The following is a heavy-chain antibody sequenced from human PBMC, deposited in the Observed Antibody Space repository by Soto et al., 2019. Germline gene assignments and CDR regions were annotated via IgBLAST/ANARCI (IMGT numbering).Heavy chain of an antibody. CDR3: ARPLADCGGDCYHAFDI. CDR2: IIPIFGTA. Sequence: QVQLVQSGAEVKKPGSSVKVSCKASGGTFSSYAISWVRQAPGQGLEWMGGIIPIFGTANYAQKFQGRVTITADESTSTAYMELGSLRSEDTAVYYCARPLADCGGDCYHAFDIWGQGTMVTVSS. CDR1: GGTFSSYA. J-gene: IGHJ3*02. D-gene: IGHD2-21*02. V-gene: IGHV1-69*12.